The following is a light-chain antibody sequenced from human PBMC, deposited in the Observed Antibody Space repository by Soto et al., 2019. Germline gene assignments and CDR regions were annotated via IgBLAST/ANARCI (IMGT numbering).Light chain of an antibody. V-gene: IGKV2D-29*01. CDR2: KVS. Sequence: TQTPLSLAVNPGQPASISCKSYQNLLHSYRKTYMHWYLQKPGQPPQLLIYKVSKRFSGVPDRFSGSGSGTDFTLTFSRVEPEDVGVYYCMQSIQLLTFGGGTKVEIK. CDR1: QNLLHSYRKTY. CDR3: MQSIQLLT. J-gene: IGKJ4*01.